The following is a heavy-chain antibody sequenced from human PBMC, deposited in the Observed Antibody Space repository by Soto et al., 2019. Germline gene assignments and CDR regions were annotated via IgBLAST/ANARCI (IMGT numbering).Heavy chain of an antibody. Sequence: QVQLVESGGGVVQPGRSLTVSCAASGISISTYAMHWVRQAPGKGLEWVAVISQDGSVKYYADSVKGRFTISRDKPKNTRFLQMNILGADYTAVYYCAGRQQNYSYSGMVVWCQVTTVTVSS. CDR3: AGRQQNYSYSGMVV. D-gene: IGHD6-13*01. V-gene: IGHV3-30*03. J-gene: IGHJ6*02. CDR2: ISQDGSVK. CDR1: GISISTYA.